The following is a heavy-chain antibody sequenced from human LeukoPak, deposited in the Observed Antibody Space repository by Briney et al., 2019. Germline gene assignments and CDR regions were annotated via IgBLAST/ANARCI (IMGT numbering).Heavy chain of an antibody. CDR3: AKMGGPAIFYGMDV. CDR2: ISGSGDST. V-gene: IGHV3-23*01. D-gene: IGHD3-16*01. J-gene: IGHJ6*02. Sequence: GGSLRLSCAASGFTFSSYAMNWVRQAPGKGLEWVSGISGSGDSTYYADSVKGRFTIFRDSPKNTLYLQVNSLRAEDTAVYYCAKMGGPAIFYGMDVWGQGTTVTVSS. CDR1: GFTFSSYA.